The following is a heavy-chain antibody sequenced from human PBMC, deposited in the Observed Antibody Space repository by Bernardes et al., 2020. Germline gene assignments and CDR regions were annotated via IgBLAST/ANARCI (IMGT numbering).Heavy chain of an antibody. J-gene: IGHJ3*02. CDR1: GFTFSNYA. V-gene: IGHV3-23*01. Sequence: GGSLRLSCAASGFTFSNYAMSWVRQAPGKGLEWVSGISGSGGSTYYADSVKGRFTISRDNSRNTLYVQMNSLRAEDTAVYYCAKLDIWGSSRDDTLDIWGQGTMVTVSS. CDR2: ISGSGGST. D-gene: IGHD3-16*02. CDR3: AKLDIWGSSRDDTLDI.